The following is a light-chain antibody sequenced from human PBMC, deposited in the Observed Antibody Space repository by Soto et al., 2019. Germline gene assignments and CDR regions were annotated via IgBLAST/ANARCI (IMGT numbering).Light chain of an antibody. J-gene: IGLJ1*01. V-gene: IGLV2-23*02. CDR2: EVT. CDR3: ASYAGSRNYV. CDR1: SDIGNYNL. Sequence: QSVLTQPASVSGSPGQSVTISCSGSDIGNYNLVSWYQHLPGRAPKLLIFEVTMRPSGISDRFSGSKSASTASLTISGLQAEDEGDYYCASYAGSRNYVLGSGTKLTVL.